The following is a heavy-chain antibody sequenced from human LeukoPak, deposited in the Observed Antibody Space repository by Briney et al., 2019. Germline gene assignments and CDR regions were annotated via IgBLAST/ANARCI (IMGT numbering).Heavy chain of an antibody. J-gene: IGHJ4*02. CDR2: IYYSGST. Sequence: PSETLSLTCTVSGGSISSGGYYWSRIRQHPGKGLEWIGYIYYSGSTYYNPSLKSRVTISVDTSKNQFSLKLSSVTAADTAVYYCARETYDFWSGYSIDYWGQGTLVTVSS. CDR1: GGSISSGGYY. D-gene: IGHD3-3*01. CDR3: ARETYDFWSGYSIDY. V-gene: IGHV4-31*03.